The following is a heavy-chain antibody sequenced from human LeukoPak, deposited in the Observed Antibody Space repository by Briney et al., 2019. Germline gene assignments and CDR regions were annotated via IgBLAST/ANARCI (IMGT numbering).Heavy chain of an antibody. CDR3: ARPARIAASGRYAFDF. CDR1: GGSFSGYY. J-gene: IGHJ3*01. CDR2: INHSGST. Sequence: SETLSLTCAVYGGSFSGYYWSWIRQPPGKGLEWIGEINHSGSTNYNPSLKSRATISVDTAKNQVSLKLSSVTAADTAVYYCARPARIAASGRYAFDFWGEGTLVTVSS. V-gene: IGHV4-34*01. D-gene: IGHD6-13*01.